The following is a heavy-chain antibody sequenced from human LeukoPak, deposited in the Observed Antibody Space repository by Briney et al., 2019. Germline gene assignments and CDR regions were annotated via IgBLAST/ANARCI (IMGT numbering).Heavy chain of an antibody. CDR2: ISAYNGNT. CDR3: ARAPFGTYYDFWSGYYRGYYMDV. Sequence: ASVKVSCKASGYTFTSYGISWVRQAPGQGLEWMGWISAYNGNTNYAQKLQGRVTVTTDTSTSTAYMELRSLRSDDTAVYYCARAPFGTYYDFWSGYYRGYYMDVWGKGTTVTVSS. D-gene: IGHD3-3*01. CDR1: GYTFTSYG. J-gene: IGHJ6*03. V-gene: IGHV1-18*01.